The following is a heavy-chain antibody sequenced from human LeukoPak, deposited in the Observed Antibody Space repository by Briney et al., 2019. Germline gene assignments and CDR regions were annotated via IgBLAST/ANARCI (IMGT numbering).Heavy chain of an antibody. CDR1: GGSISSGGYS. D-gene: IGHD6-19*01. CDR3: ARQGDSGWYYFDY. CDR2: IYHSGST. Sequence: SETLSLTCAVSGGSISSGGYSWSWIRQPPGKGLEWVGYIYHSGSTYYNPSLKSRVTISVDRSKNQFSLKLTSVTAADTAAYYCARQGDSGWYYFDYWGQGTLVTVSS. V-gene: IGHV4-30-2*01. J-gene: IGHJ4*02.